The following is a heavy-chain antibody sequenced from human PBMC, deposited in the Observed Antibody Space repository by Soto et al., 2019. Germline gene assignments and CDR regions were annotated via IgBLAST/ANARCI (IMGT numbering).Heavy chain of an antibody. J-gene: IGHJ5*02. CDR1: GYTFTSYG. Sequence: ASVKVSCKASGYTFTSYGIHWVRQAPGQRLEWMGWINAANGDTKYSPKFQGRVTITRDTSASTAYMELGSLRSEDTAVYYCVRRHVSATGIDWFDPWGQGTLVT. CDR2: INAANGDT. V-gene: IGHV1-3*01. D-gene: IGHD6-13*01. CDR3: VRRHVSATGIDWFDP.